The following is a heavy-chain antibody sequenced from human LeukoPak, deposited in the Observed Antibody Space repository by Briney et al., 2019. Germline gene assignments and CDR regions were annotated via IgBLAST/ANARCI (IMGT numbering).Heavy chain of an antibody. CDR3: ARHRSYSSSSYFDD. CDR1: GGSISNYY. D-gene: IGHD6-6*01. J-gene: IGHJ4*02. Sequence: SETLSLTCSVSGGSISNYYWSWIRQPPGRGLEWIGYLYYTGSTNSSPSLKSRVTMSLDTSKNQFSLRLSSVTAADTAVYFCARHRSYSSSSYFDDWGQGSLVTVSS. V-gene: IGHV4-59*08. CDR2: LYYTGST.